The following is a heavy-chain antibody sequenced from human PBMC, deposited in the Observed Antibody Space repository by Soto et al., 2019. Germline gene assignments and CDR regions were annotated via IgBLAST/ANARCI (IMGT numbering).Heavy chain of an antibody. CDR1: GYTFGEYA. J-gene: IGHJ4*02. D-gene: IGHD1-26*01. CDR2: IRSKAYGGTT. Sequence: GGSLRLSCTAYGYTFGEYAMSWVRQAPGKWLEWVGFIRSKAYGGTTEYAASVKGRFTISRDDSKSIAYLQMNSLKTEDTAVYYSTRDGSGATDYYFDYWGQGTLVTVSS. V-gene: IGHV3-49*04. CDR3: TRDGSGATDYYFDY.